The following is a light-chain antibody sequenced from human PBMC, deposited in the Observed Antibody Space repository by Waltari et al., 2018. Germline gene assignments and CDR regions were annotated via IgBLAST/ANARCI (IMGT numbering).Light chain of an antibody. CDR3: QQYGSSPPT. Sequence: IVFTQSPGTLSLSPGERATRSSRSSQSITNNYLAWYQQKPGQAPRLLIYGASRRATGSPVRFSGSRSGTDVTLTISRLAPEDLAVYVCQQYGSSPPTFGQGTKEEIK. CDR1: QSITNNY. CDR2: GAS. J-gene: IGKJ1*01. V-gene: IGKV3-20*01.